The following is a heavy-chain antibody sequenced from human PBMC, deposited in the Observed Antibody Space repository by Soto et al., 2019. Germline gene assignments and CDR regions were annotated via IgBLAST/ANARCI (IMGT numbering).Heavy chain of an antibody. CDR3: AIRGYDSIGYYLVDY. CDR1: GGSISSSSYY. Sequence: QLQLQESGPGLVKPSETLSLTCTVSGGSISSSSYYWGWIRQPPGKGLEWIGRIYYSGSTYYNPSFKIRVTNSVDTSKNQFPRKLSAVTAADTAVYYCAIRGYDSIGYYLVDYWGQGTLVTVSS. J-gene: IGHJ4*02. CDR2: IYYSGST. D-gene: IGHD3-22*01. V-gene: IGHV4-39*01.